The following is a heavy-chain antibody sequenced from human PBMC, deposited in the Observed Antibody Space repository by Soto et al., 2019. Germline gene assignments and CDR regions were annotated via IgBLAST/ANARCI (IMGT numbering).Heavy chain of an antibody. CDR1: GLTFSGSA. CDR3: IISVRDTFLDY. Sequence: EVQLVESGGGLVQPGGSLKLSCVASGLTFSGSAMHWVRQASGKGLEWVGRIRNKANNYATAFGASVKGRFTISRDDSKNTAYLQMNSLKIEDTAIYYCIISVRDTFLDYWGQGSLVTVS. J-gene: IGHJ4*02. D-gene: IGHD2-2*02. CDR2: IRNKANNYAT. V-gene: IGHV3-73*02.